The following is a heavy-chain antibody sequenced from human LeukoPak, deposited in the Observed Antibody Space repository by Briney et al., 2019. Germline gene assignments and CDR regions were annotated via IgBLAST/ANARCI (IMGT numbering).Heavy chain of an antibody. CDR2: IGGSESAI. CDR3: TRDRPVLGSGSFSDN. J-gene: IGHJ4*02. D-gene: IGHD3-10*01. V-gene: IGHV3-48*04. Sequence: GGSLRLSCAASGFTFSGYSMNWVRQAPGKGLEWVSYIGGSESAIHYADSVKGRFFISRDNAKDSLYLQMNNLRVEDTAVYYCTRDRPVLGSGSFSDNWGQGTLVTVSS. CDR1: GFTFSGYS.